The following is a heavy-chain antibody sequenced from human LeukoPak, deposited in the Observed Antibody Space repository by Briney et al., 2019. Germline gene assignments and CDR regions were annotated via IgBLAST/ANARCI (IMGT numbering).Heavy chain of an antibody. CDR2: INHSGST. J-gene: IGHJ5*02. V-gene: IGHV4-34*01. D-gene: IGHD6-25*01. Sequence: SETLSLTCAVYGGSFSGYYWGWIRQPPGKGLEWIGEINHSGSTSYNPSLKSRVTISVDTSKNQFSLKLSSVTAADTAVYYCAREVSSGPFDWFDPWGQGTLVTVSS. CDR1: GGSFSGYY. CDR3: AREVSSGPFDWFDP.